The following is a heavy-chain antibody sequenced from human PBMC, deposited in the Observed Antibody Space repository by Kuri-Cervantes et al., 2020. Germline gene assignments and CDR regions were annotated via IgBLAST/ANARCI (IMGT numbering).Heavy chain of an antibody. Sequence: GGSLRLSCAASGFTFSSYAMHWVRQAPGKGLEWVTVIWYDGSNEYYADSVKGRFTISRDNSKNTLYLQMNSLRAEDTAVYYCAKGGLYYYDSSGLPRWGQGTLVTVSS. J-gene: IGHJ4*02. CDR1: GFTFSSYA. CDR2: IWYDGSNE. V-gene: IGHV3-33*06. CDR3: AKGGLYYYDSSGLPR. D-gene: IGHD3-22*01.